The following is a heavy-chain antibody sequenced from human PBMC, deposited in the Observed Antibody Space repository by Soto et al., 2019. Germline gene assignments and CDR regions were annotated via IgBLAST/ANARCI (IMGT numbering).Heavy chain of an antibody. D-gene: IGHD3-22*01. Sequence: EVQLVESGGGLVQPGGSLRLSCAASGFSISGSGIHWVRQASGKGLEWVARIRDRTNGYATGYAASVQGRFSIFRDDSENTAFLQMNSLNTEDTAVYYCTRVDAPGDSAFDIWGQGTMVTVSS. CDR3: TRVDAPGDSAFDI. J-gene: IGHJ3*02. V-gene: IGHV3-73*01. CDR1: GFSISGSG. CDR2: IRDRTNGYAT.